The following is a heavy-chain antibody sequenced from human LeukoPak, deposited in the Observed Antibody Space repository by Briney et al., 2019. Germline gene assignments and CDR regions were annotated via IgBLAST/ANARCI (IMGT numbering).Heavy chain of an antibody. CDR3: AREGPSVTPYY. V-gene: IGHV3-7*01. D-gene: IGHD4-17*01. CDR2: IKQDGSEK. J-gene: IGHJ4*02. CDR1: GFTFSSHW. Sequence: GGSLRLSCAASGFTFSSHWMSWVRQAPGKGLEWVANIKQDGSEKYYVDSVKGRFTISRDNAKNSLYLQMNSLRAEDTAVYYCAREGPSVTPYYWGQGTLVTVSS.